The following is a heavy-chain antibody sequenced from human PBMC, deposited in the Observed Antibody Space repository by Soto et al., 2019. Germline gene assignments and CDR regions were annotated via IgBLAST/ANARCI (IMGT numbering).Heavy chain of an antibody. J-gene: IGHJ4*02. D-gene: IGHD3-10*01. V-gene: IGHV3-30*18. CDR1: GFTFSSYG. Sequence: GSLRLSCAASGFTFSSYGMHWVRQAPGKGLEWVTGILYDGSDKYYADTVKGRFTISRENSKNTLYLQMNSLRTEDSAVYYCAKAGGGFGDFVHHWGQGTPVTVSS. CDR2: ILYDGSDK. CDR3: AKAGGGFGDFVHH.